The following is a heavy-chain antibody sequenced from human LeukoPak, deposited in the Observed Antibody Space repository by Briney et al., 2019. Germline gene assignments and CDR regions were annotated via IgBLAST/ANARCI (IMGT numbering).Heavy chain of an antibody. CDR2: IYTGGGR. V-gene: IGHV3-NL1*01. CDR3: ARGIDY. Sequence: GGSLRLSCAASGFTFSSYGMHWVRQAPGKELEWVSVIYTGGGRYYADSVRGRFTISRDTSKNMVFLQMNSLRVEDTAVYYCARGIDYWGRGTLVTVSS. J-gene: IGHJ4*02. CDR1: GFTFSSYG.